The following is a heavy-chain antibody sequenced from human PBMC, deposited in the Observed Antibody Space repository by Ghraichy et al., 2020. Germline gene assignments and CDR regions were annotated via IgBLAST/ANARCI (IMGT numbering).Heavy chain of an antibody. Sequence: SGPTLVKPTQTLTLTCTFSGFSLSTSGVGVGWIRQPPGKALEWLALIYWDDDKRYSPSLKSRLTITKDTSKNQVVLTMTNMDPVDTATYYCAGALRFLEWFGWFDPWGQGTLVTVSS. V-gene: IGHV2-5*02. J-gene: IGHJ5*02. CDR2: IYWDDDK. CDR1: GFSLSTSGVG. CDR3: AGALRFLEWFGWFDP. D-gene: IGHD3-3*01.